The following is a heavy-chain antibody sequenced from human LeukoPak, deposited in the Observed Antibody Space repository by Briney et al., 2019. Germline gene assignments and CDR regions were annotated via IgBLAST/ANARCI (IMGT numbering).Heavy chain of an antibody. J-gene: IGHJ5*02. V-gene: IGHV5-51*01. Sequence: GESLQISCKGSGYSFTSYWIGWVRPMPGKGLEWMGIIYPGDSDTRYSPSFQGRVTISADKSISTAYLQWSSLKASDTAMYYCARQRFTMRAYAGNWFDPWGQGTLVTVSS. CDR3: ARQRFTMRAYAGNWFDP. CDR2: IYPGDSDT. D-gene: IGHD3-10*01. CDR1: GYSFTSYW.